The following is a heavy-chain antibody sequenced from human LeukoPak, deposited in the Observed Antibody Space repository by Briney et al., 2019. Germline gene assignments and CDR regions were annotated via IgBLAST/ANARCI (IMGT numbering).Heavy chain of an antibody. CDR1: GLTFSSYS. CDR3: ARDLPYYYDSSGAVAAFDI. V-gene: IGHV3-21*01. Sequence: GGSLRLSCAASGLTFSSYSMNWVRQAPGKGLEWVSSISSSSSYIYYADSVKGRFTISRDNAKNSLYLQMNSLRAEDTAVYYCARDLPYYYDSSGAVAAFDIWGQGTMVTVSS. D-gene: IGHD3-22*01. CDR2: ISSSSSYI. J-gene: IGHJ3*02.